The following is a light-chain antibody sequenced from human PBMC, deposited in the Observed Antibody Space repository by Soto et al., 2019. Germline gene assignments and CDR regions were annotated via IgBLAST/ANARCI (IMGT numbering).Light chain of an antibody. V-gene: IGKV1-5*03. CDR2: KAS. J-gene: IGKJ1*01. Sequence: IQMTQSPSALGGSVGNRVTITCRASQTISSWLAWYQQKPGKAPKLLIYKASTLKSGVPSRFSGSGSGTEFTLTISSLQPDDFATYYCQHYNSYSEAFGQGTKVDIK. CDR3: QHYNSYSEA. CDR1: QTISSW.